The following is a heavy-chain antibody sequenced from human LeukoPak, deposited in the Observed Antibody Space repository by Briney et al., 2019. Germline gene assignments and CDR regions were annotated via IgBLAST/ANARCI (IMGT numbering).Heavy chain of an antibody. Sequence: SQTLSLTCIVTGASISSGSYYWSWIRQPAGKGLEWIGRIYTSENTNNNLSLKRRVTITVDTSKNQFSLDLSSVTTPDSAMYHCAREPASVRSVDYWGQGTLVTVSS. D-gene: IGHD3-10*01. CDR1: GASISSGSYY. V-gene: IGHV4-61*02. CDR2: IYTSENT. J-gene: IGHJ4*02. CDR3: AREPASVRSVDY.